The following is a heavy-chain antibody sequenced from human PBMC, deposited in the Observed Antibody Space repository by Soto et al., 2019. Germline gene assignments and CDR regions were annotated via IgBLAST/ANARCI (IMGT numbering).Heavy chain of an antibody. CDR1: RYNFSHYS. V-gene: IGHV5-51*01. D-gene: IGHD6-6*01. CDR3: ATCIEARPGGLDV. CDR2: IYPGDSET. J-gene: IGHJ6*02. Sequence: GESLKISCKGSRYNFSHYSIAWVRQMPGKGLDWMGIIYPGDSETRFSPSFQGQVTISVDKSISTAYLQWTSLKASDTAIYYCATCIEARPGGLDVWGQGTTVTVSS.